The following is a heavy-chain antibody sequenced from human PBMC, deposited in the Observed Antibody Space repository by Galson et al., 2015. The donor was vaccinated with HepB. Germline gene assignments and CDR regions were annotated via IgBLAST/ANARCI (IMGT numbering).Heavy chain of an antibody. CDR2: IYYSGST. CDR1: GGSISSSSYY. Sequence: LSLTCTVSGGSISSSSYYWGWIRQPPGKGLEWIGSIYYSGSTYYNPSLKSRVTISVDTSKNQFSLKLSSVTAADTAVYYCARSRLSPLEGWGQGTLVTVSS. D-gene: IGHD3-3*01. J-gene: IGHJ4*02. V-gene: IGHV4-39*01. CDR3: ARSRLSPLEG.